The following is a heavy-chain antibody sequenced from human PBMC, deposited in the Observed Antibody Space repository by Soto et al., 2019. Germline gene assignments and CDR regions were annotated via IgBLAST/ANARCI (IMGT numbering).Heavy chain of an antibody. J-gene: IGHJ4*02. CDR1: GGSISSGGYY. Sequence: SETLSLTCTVSGGSISSGGYYWSWIRQHPGKGLEWIGYIYYSGSTYYNPSLKSRVTISVDTSKNQFSLKLSSVTAADTAVYYCARGAPPAITMVRGAKTDYFDYWGQGTLVTVSS. CDR3: ARGAPPAITMVRGAKTDYFDY. V-gene: IGHV4-31*03. CDR2: IYYSGST. D-gene: IGHD3-10*01.